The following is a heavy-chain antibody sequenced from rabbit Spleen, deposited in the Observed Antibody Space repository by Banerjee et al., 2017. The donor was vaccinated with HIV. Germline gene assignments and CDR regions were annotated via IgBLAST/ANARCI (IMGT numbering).Heavy chain of an antibody. J-gene: IGHJ4*01. D-gene: IGHD6-1*01. CDR2: IYVGSSGST. V-gene: IGHV1S40*01. CDR1: GFSFSSSGY. CDR3: ARDAVDYNGNDYGCKL. Sequence: SLEESGGDLVKPGASLTLTCTASGFSFSSSGYMCWVRQAPGKGLEWIACIYVGSSGSTYYATWAKGRFTISKTSSATVTLQMTSLTAADTATYFCARDAVDYNGNDYGCKLWGPGTLVTVS.